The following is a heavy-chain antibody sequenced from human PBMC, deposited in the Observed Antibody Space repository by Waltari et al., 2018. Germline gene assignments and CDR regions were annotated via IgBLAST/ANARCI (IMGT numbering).Heavy chain of an antibody. CDR2: INHSGST. CDR1: GGSFSGYY. D-gene: IGHD3-3*01. V-gene: IGHV4-34*01. Sequence: QVQLQQWGAGLLKPSETLSLTCAVYGGSFSGYYWSWIRQPPGKGLEWIGEINHSGSTNYTPSLKSRVTIAVDTSKNQFSLKLSSVTAADTAVYYCAGRKYYDFWSGYYLGYWGQGTLVTVSS. CDR3: AGRKYYDFWSGYYLGY. J-gene: IGHJ4*02.